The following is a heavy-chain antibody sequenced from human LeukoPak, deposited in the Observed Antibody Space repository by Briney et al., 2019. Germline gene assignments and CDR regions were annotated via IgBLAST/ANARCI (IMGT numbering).Heavy chain of an antibody. CDR1: GGTFSRYA. Sequence: SVKVSCKASGGTFSRYAISWVRQAPGQGLEWMGGIIPIFGTANYAQKFQGRVTITADKSTSTAYMELSSLRSEDTAVYYCARNQALYDILTGYYYFDYWGQGTLVTVSS. J-gene: IGHJ4*02. CDR2: IIPIFGTA. CDR3: ARNQALYDILTGYYYFDY. D-gene: IGHD3-9*01. V-gene: IGHV1-69*06.